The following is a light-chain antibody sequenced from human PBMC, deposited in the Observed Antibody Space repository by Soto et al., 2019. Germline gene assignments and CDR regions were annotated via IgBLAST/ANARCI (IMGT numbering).Light chain of an antibody. CDR3: QQYNTFPLT. V-gene: IGKV1-5*03. Sequence: DIQMTQSPSTLSASVGDSVTITCRASQSISPWLAWYQQKPGKAPTLLIYKASSLEGGVPSRFSVSGSGTDFNITISSLQPDDFATYYGQQYNTFPLTFGGGTTVEIK. J-gene: IGKJ4*01. CDR2: KAS. CDR1: QSISPW.